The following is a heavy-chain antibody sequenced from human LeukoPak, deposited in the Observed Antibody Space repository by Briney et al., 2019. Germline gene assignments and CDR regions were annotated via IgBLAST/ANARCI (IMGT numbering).Heavy chain of an antibody. J-gene: IGHJ4*02. CDR2: IGGGDT. CDR3: AKDGQNFNALWDYFDS. Sequence: GGSLRLSCTASGFDFSTYAMSWVRQAPGKGLEWVSGIGGGDTHYADSVKGRFTISRDNSKNTVELQMSSLRAEDTAVYYCAKDGQNFNALWDYFDSWGRGTLVTVSS. CDR1: GFDFSTYA. D-gene: IGHD1-26*01. V-gene: IGHV3-23*01.